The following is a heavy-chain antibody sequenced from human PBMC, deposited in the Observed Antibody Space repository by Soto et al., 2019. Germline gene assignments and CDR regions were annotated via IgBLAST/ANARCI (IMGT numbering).Heavy chain of an antibody. CDR3: ATFIVGATM. V-gene: IGHV3-53*01. D-gene: IGHD1-26*01. CDR2: IYSGGST. Sequence: GGSLRLCCAVSGFTVSSNYMSWVRQAPGKGLEWVSLIYSGGSTYYADSVKGRFTISRDNSKNTLYLQMNSLRAEDTAVYYCATFIVGATMWGPGTLVTVSS. J-gene: IGHJ4*02. CDR1: GFTVSSNY.